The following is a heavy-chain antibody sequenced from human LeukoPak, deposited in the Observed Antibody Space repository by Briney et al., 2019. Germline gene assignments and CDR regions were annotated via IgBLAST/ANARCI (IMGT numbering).Heavy chain of an antibody. CDR2: IKSKTDGGTT. J-gene: IGHJ3*02. CDR1: GFTFSNAW. D-gene: IGHD2-2*01. Sequence: GGSLRLSCAASGFTFSNAWMSWVRQAPGKGLEWVGRIKSKTDGGTTDYAAPVKGRFTISRDDSKNTLYLQMNSLKPEDTAVYYCTTVGAAADDAFDIWGQGTMVTVSS. V-gene: IGHV3-15*01. CDR3: TTVGAAADDAFDI.